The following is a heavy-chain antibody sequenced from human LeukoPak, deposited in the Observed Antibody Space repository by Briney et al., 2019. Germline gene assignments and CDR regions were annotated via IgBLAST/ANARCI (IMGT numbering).Heavy chain of an antibody. D-gene: IGHD2-2*02. CDR3: ARDLVLYCSSTSCYRGVNWFDP. CDR2: INPNSGGT. J-gene: IGHJ5*02. Sequence: ASVKVSCKAYGYTLTGYYMHWVRQAPGQGLEWMGWINPNSGGTNYAQKFQGRVTMTRDTSISTAYMELSRLRSDDTAVYYCARDLVLYCSSTSCYRGVNWFDPWGQGTLVTVSS. CDR1: GYTLTGYY. V-gene: IGHV1-2*02.